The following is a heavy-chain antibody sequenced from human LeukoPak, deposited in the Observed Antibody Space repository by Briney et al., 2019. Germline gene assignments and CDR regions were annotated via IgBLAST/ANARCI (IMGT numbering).Heavy chain of an antibody. CDR3: AKGVGTRGRHFDS. D-gene: IGHD1-26*01. Sequence: GGSLRLSCAASGFIFSSYSMNWVRQAPGKGLEWVSSISSSSTYIYYADSVKGRFTISRDNAKNSLYLQMNSLITEDTAVYYCAKGVGTRGRHFDSWGQGTLVTVSS. V-gene: IGHV3-21*01. CDR2: ISSSSTYI. J-gene: IGHJ4*02. CDR1: GFIFSSYS.